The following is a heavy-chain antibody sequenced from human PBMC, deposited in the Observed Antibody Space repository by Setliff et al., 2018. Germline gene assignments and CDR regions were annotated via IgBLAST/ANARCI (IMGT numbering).Heavy chain of an antibody. V-gene: IGHV1-18*01. CDR3: ARAPLMVVVPPDAHRFDP. D-gene: IGHD2-2*01. Sequence: ASVKVSCKASGYSFINYGITWVRQAPGQGLEWMGWISPYKSDTNYAQKFQGRVSMTTDTSTSTAYMELRNLRSDDTALYYCARAPLMVVVPPDAHRFDPWGQGTLVTVLL. CDR2: ISPYKSDT. J-gene: IGHJ5*02. CDR1: GYSFINYG.